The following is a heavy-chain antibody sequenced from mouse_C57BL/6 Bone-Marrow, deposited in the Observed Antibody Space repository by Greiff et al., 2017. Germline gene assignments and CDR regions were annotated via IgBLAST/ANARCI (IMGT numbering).Heavy chain of an antibody. V-gene: IGHV5-6*01. Sequence: EVHLVESGGDLVKPGGSLKLSCAASGFTFSSYGMSWVRQTPDKRLEWVATISSGGSYTYYPDSVKGRFTISRDNAKNTLYLQMSSLKSEDTAMYYCARHSMDYWGQGTSVTVSS. J-gene: IGHJ4*01. CDR3: ARHSMDY. CDR2: ISSGGSYT. CDR1: GFTFSSYG.